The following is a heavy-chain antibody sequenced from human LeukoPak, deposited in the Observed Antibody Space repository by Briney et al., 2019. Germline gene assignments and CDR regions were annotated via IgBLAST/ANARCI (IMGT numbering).Heavy chain of an antibody. V-gene: IGHV4-31*03. D-gene: IGHD2-15*01. CDR2: IYYSGST. CDR1: GGSISSGGYY. CDR3: AREDCSGGSCYFDY. Sequence: SETLSLTCTVSGGSISSGGYYWSWIRQHPGKGLEWIGYIYYSGSTYYNPSLKSRVTISVDTSKNQFSLKLSSVTAADTAVYYCAREDCSGGSCYFDYWGQGTLVTVSS. J-gene: IGHJ4*02.